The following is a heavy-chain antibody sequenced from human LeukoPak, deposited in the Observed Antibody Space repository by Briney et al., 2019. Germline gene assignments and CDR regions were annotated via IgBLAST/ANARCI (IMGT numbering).Heavy chain of an antibody. V-gene: IGHV4-38-2*02. CDR1: GYSISTGYY. J-gene: IGHJ6*03. CDR2: IYHSGNT. CDR3: ARAYDYRGYFFYYYMDV. Sequence: SETLSLTCTVPGYSISTGYYWGWIRQPPGKGLEWIGSIYHSGNTYYNPSLKSRVTISVDTSKNQFSLKLSSVTAADTAVYYCARAYDYRGYFFYYYMDVWGKGTTVTVSS. D-gene: IGHD4/OR15-4a*01.